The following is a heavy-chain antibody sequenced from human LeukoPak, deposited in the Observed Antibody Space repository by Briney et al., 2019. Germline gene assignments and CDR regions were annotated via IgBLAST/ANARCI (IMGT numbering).Heavy chain of an antibody. J-gene: IGHJ4*02. D-gene: IGHD4-23*01. V-gene: IGHV3-30*04. CDR2: ISYDGSNK. Sequence: GRSLRLSCAASGFTFSTYVIHWVRQAPGKGLEWVAVISYDGSNKYYADSVKGRFTISRDNSKNTLYLQMNSLRAEDTAVYYCASLASAEVVTPPDYWGQGTLVTVSS. CDR1: GFTFSTYV. CDR3: ASLASAEVVTPPDY.